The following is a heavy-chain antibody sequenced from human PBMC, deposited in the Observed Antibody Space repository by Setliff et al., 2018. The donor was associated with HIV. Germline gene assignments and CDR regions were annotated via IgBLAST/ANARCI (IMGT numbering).Heavy chain of an antibody. CDR1: GFTFSNYA. D-gene: IGHD2-8*01. CDR2: IISNGGST. Sequence: PGGSLRLSCAASGFTFSNYAMSWVRQAPGKGLEYVSAIISNGGSTYYADSVKGRFTISRDNPQNTLFLQMGSLRPEDTAVYYCARILMAITRGAFDMWGQGTMVTVSS. J-gene: IGHJ3*02. CDR3: ARILMAITRGAFDM. V-gene: IGHV3-64*02.